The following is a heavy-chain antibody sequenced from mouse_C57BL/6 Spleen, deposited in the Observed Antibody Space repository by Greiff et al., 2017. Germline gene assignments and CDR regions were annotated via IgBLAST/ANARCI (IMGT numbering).Heavy chain of an antibody. V-gene: IGHV1-42*01. D-gene: IGHD3-2*02. CDR2: INPSTGGT. J-gene: IGHJ2*01. CDR3: ARRQLRPGGFDY. Sequence: EVKLMESGPELVKPGASVKISCKASGYSFTGYYMNWVKQSPEKSLEWIGEINPSTGGTTYNQKFKAKATLTVDKSSSTSYMQLKSLTSEDSAVYYCARRQLRPGGFDYWGQGTTLTVSS. CDR1: GYSFTGYY.